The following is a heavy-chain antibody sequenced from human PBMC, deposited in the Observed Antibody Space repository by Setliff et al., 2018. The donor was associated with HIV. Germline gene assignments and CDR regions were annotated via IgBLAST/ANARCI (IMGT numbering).Heavy chain of an antibody. V-gene: IGHV3-48*02. CDR2: VSSTSGNI. J-gene: IGHJ4*02. CDR1: GFSFSNYG. Sequence: GSLRLSCAASGFSFSNYGMNWVRQAPGKGLEWVSYVSSTSGNINYADSVKGRFTISRDNAKNTLYVQMNSLRDEDTAVYYCARADYGDFVEYWGRGTLVTVSS. D-gene: IGHD4-17*01. CDR3: ARADYGDFVEY.